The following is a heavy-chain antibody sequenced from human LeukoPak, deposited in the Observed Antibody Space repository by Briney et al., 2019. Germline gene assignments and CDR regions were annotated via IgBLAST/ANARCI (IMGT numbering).Heavy chain of an antibody. V-gene: IGHV4-61*02. J-gene: IGHJ4*02. D-gene: IGHD5-18*01. Sequence: SETLSLTCTVSGGSISSGSYYWSWIRQPAGKGLEWIGRIYTSGSTNYNPSLKSRVTISVDTSKNQFSLKLSSVTAADTAVYYCARATHGYSYGPNFDYWGQGTLVTVSS. CDR3: ARATHGYSYGPNFDY. CDR2: IYTSGST. CDR1: GGSISSGSYY.